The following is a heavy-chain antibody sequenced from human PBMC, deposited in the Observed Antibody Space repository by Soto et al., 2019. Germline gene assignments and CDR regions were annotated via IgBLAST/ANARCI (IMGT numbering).Heavy chain of an antibody. Sequence: QVQLVQSGAEVKKPGSSVKVSCKSSGGTFSNSPISWVRQAPGQGLEWVGGVIPVFRTANYAQKFQGRVTITADESTNTAYMELSSLRSGDTAVYYCARSRFVVGVTEDYYGMDVWGQGTTFTVSS. CDR3: ARSRFVVGVTEDYYGMDV. J-gene: IGHJ6*02. D-gene: IGHD2-15*01. CDR1: GGTFSNSP. V-gene: IGHV1-69*12. CDR2: VIPVFRTA.